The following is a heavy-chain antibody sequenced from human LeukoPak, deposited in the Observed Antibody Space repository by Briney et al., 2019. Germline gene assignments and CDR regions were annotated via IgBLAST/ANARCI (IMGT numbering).Heavy chain of an antibody. J-gene: IGHJ4*02. CDR3: AKERRISYGSGSYYNAGLDY. V-gene: IGHV3-30*02. Sequence: GGSLRLSCAASGFTFSSYGMHWVRQAPGKGLEWVAFIRYDGSNKYYADSVKGRFTISRDNSKNTLYLQMNRLRAEDTAVYYCAKERRISYGSGSYYNAGLDYWGQGTLVTVSS. CDR1: GFTFSSYG. CDR2: IRYDGSNK. D-gene: IGHD3-10*01.